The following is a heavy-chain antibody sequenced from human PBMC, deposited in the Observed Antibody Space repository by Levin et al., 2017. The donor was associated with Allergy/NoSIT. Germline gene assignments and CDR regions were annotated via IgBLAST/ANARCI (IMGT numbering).Heavy chain of an antibody. CDR2: ISWNSGSI. V-gene: IGHV3-9*01. Sequence: LSLTCAASGFTFDDYAMHWVRQAPGKGLEWVSGISWNSGSIGYADSVKGRFTISRDNAKNSLYLQMNSLRAEDTALYYCAKGYNWNDLTGMDVWGKGTTVTVSS. CDR1: GFTFDDYA. D-gene: IGHD1-20*01. CDR3: AKGYNWNDLTGMDV. J-gene: IGHJ6*03.